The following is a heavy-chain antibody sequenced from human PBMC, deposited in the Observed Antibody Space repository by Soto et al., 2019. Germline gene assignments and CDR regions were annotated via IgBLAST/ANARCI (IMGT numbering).Heavy chain of an antibody. V-gene: IGHV1-46*01. Sequence: ASVKVSCKASRYTFTSYYIHWVRQAPEQGLEWMGIINPSGGSTSYAQKFQGRVTMTRDTSTSTVYMELSSLRSEDTDVYYCASSSIAAYYYYYYGMDVWGQGTTVTVSS. CDR2: INPSGGST. D-gene: IGHD6-13*01. CDR1: RYTFTSYY. CDR3: ASSSIAAYYYYYYGMDV. J-gene: IGHJ6*02.